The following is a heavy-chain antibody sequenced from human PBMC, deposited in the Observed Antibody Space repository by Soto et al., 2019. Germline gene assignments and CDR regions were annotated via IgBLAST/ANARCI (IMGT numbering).Heavy chain of an antibody. V-gene: IGHV1-24*01. J-gene: IGHJ4*02. D-gene: IGHD2-15*01. CDR2: FDPEDGET. CDR1: GYTLTELS. Sequence: ASMKVSCKVSGYTLTELSMHWVRQAPGKGLEWMGGFDPEDGETIYAQKFQGRVTMTEDTSTDTAYMELSSLRSEDTAVYYCATDIVVVVAATQESDYWGQGTLVTVSS. CDR3: ATDIVVVVAATQESDY.